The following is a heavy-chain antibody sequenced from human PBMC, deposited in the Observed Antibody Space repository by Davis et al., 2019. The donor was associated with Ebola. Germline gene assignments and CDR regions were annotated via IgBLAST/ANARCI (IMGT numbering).Heavy chain of an antibody. D-gene: IGHD3-3*01. V-gene: IGHV1-3*01. Sequence: ASVKVSCKASGYTFTSYAMHSVRQAPGPRLEWMGWINAGNGNTKYSQKFQGRVTITRDTSASTAYMELSSLRSEDTAVYYCAREITIFGVVIMSYGMDVWGQGTTVTVSS. J-gene: IGHJ6*02. CDR1: GYTFTSYA. CDR2: INAGNGNT. CDR3: AREITIFGVVIMSYGMDV.